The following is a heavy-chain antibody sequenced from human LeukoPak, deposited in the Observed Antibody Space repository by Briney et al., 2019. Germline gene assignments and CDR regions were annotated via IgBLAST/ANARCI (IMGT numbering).Heavy chain of an antibody. CDR1: GYTFSGYH. CDR3: ARDSGSTSPYYGMDV. Sequence: GASVKVSCKASGYTFSGYHIHWVRQAPGQGLEWMGWINPNSGGTNFAPKFHGRVSMIRDTSLSTAYMELSSLRSDDTAVYYCARDSGSTSPYYGMDVWGQGTTVTVSS. J-gene: IGHJ6*02. CDR2: INPNSGGT. D-gene: IGHD2-2*01. V-gene: IGHV1-2*02.